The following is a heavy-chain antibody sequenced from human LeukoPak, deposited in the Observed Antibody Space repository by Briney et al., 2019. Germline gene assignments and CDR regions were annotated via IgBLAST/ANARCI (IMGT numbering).Heavy chain of an antibody. CDR1: GGSISSYY. J-gene: IGHJ4*02. V-gene: IGHV4-59*01. D-gene: IGHD3-9*01. CDR2: IYYSGST. CDR3: ARVTGYMIEDYFYY. Sequence: SETLSLTYTVSGGSISSYYWSWIRQPPGKGLEWIGYIYYSGSTNYNPTLKSRVTISVDTSKNQFSLKLRSVTAADTAVYYCARVTGYMIEDYFYYWGQGILVTVSS.